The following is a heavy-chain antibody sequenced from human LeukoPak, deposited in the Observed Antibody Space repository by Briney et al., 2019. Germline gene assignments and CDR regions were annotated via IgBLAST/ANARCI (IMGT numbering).Heavy chain of an antibody. CDR1: GFTVSSNY. D-gene: IGHD5-18*01. J-gene: IGHJ4*02. V-gene: IGHV3-53*01. CDR3: ASSLGYSYEI. Sequence: TGGSLRLSCAASGFTVSSNYMSWVRQAPGKGLEWVSVIYSGGSTYYADSVKGRFTISRENSKNTLYLQMNSLRAEDTAVYYCASSLGYSYEIWGQGTLVTVSS. CDR2: IYSGGST.